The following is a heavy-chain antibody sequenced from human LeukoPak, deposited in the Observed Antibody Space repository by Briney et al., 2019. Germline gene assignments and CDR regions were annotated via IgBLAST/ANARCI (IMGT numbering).Heavy chain of an antibody. D-gene: IGHD3-22*01. CDR3: ARGSGYYLGNY. V-gene: IGHV3-53*01. CDR1: GFTVSSIH. J-gene: IGHJ4*02. CDR2: IYGGGST. Sequence: GGSLRLSCAASGFTVSSIHMSWVRRAPGKGLEWVSVIYGGGSTYYADSVKGRFTISRDNSKNTLYLQMNSLRAEDTAVYYCARGSGYYLGNYWGQGTLVTVSS.